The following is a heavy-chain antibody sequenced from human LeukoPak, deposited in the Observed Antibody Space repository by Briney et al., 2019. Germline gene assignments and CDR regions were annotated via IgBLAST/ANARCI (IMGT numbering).Heavy chain of an antibody. V-gene: IGHV4-39*01. CDR3: ARRRRQWLVRGYFDY. D-gene: IGHD6-19*01. J-gene: IGHJ4*02. CDR1: GGSIRSSYYY. CDR2: IYDSGST. Sequence: PSETLSLTCTVSGGSIRSSYYYWGWIRQPPGKGLEWIGSIYDSGSTYYNPSLKSRVTISVDTSKNQFSLKLNSVTAADTAVYYCARRRRQWLVRGYFDYWGQGTLVTVSS.